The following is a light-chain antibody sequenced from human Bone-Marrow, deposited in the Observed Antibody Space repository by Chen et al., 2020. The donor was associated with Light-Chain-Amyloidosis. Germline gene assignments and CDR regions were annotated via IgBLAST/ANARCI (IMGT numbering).Light chain of an antibody. CDR3: SSYRSGSYVL. J-gene: IGLJ2*01. CDR1: SSDVGGYNF. Sequence: QSALTQPASVSGSPGQSITISCAGTSSDVGGYNFVSWYQQNAGKVPRLIIYEVNHRPSGVSSRFFASKSGNTASLTSSGLQTEDEGDYDCSSYRSGSYVLFGGGTKLTVL. CDR2: EVN. V-gene: IGLV2-14*01.